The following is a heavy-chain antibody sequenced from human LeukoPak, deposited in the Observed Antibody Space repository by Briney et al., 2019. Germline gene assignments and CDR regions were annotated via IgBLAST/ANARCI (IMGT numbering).Heavy chain of an antibody. Sequence: SETLSLTCTVSGGSISSSSYYWGWIRQPPGKGLEWIGSIYYSGSTYYNPPRKSRVAISVDTYKNQFSLKLSSVTAADAAVYYCARHFRKWELLLPGLFAFDIWGQGTMVTVSS. V-gene: IGHV4-39*01. CDR3: ARHFRKWELLLPGLFAFDI. CDR1: GGSISSSSYY. CDR2: IYYSGST. D-gene: IGHD1-26*01. J-gene: IGHJ3*02.